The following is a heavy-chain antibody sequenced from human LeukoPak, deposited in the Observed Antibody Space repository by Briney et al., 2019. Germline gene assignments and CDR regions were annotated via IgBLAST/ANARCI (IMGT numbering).Heavy chain of an antibody. CDR2: IYSGGST. CDR1: GFTVSSNY. CDR3: ARVRGRDGYNKAFDY. J-gene: IGHJ4*02. Sequence: PGGSLRLSCAASGFTVSSNYMGWVRQAPGKGLEWVSVIYSGGSTYYADSVKGRFTISRDNSKNTLYLQMNSLRAEDTAVYYCARVRGRDGYNKAFDYWGQGTLVTVSS. D-gene: IGHD5-24*01. V-gene: IGHV3-53*01.